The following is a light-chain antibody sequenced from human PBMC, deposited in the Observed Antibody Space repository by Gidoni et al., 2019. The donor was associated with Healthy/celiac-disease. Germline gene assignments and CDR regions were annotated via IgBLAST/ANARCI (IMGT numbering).Light chain of an antibody. V-gene: IGKV3-15*01. Sequence: EIVMTQSPATLSVSPGERATLSCRASQSVSSNLAWYQQKPGQAPRLLIYSASTRATGIPARFSGSGSGTEFTLTISSLQSEDFAVYYCQQYNNWYTFXXXTKLEIK. CDR2: SAS. CDR1: QSVSSN. CDR3: QQYNNWYT. J-gene: IGKJ2*01.